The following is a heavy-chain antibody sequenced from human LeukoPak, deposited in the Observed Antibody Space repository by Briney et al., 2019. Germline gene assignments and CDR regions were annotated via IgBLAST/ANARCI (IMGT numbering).Heavy chain of an antibody. CDR1: GFTFSSYG. CDR2: ISYDGSNK. Sequence: GGSLRLSCAASGFTFSSYGMHWVRQAPGKGLEWVAVISYDGSNKYYADSVKGRFTISRDNSKNTLYLQMNSLRAEDTAVYYCAKDLTAYYDSSGYLAYWGQGTLVTVSS. D-gene: IGHD3-22*01. CDR3: AKDLTAYYDSSGYLAY. J-gene: IGHJ4*02. V-gene: IGHV3-30*18.